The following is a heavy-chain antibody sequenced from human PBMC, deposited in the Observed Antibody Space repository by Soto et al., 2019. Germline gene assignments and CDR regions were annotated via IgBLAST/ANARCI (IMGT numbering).Heavy chain of an antibody. D-gene: IGHD1-26*01. CDR2: INPSGGST. CDR3: ARVQHDSGSYYNFDY. V-gene: IGHV1-46*03. J-gene: IGHJ4*02. CDR1: GYTFTSYY. Sequence: ASVKVSCKASGYTFTSYYMHWVRQAPGQGLEWMGIINPSGGSTSYAQKFQGRVTMTRDTSTSTVYMELSSLRSEDTAVYYCARVQHDSGSYYNFDYWGQGTLVTVSS.